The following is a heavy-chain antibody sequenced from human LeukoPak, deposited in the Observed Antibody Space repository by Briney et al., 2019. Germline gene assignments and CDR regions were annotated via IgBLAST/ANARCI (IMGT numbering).Heavy chain of an antibody. CDR3: ARDRTMVRGLANYFYGMDV. CDR1: GFSFSSDE. J-gene: IGHJ6*02. D-gene: IGHD3-10*01. Sequence: PGGSLRLSCAASGFSFSSDELNWVRQAPGKRLEWLSYIGTSGRTTYYADSVKGRFTISRDNAKNSLYLQMSSLRAEDTAVCYCARDRTMVRGLANYFYGMDVWGQGTTVIVSS. CDR2: IGTSGRTT. V-gene: IGHV3-48*03.